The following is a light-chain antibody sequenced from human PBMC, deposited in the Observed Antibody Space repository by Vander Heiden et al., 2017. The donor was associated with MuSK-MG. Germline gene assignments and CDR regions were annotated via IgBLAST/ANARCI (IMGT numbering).Light chain of an antibody. CDR1: QGFTKH. CDR2: ATS. CDR3: QQSNSTPWT. Sequence: TQMTQSPSPCPASVGEGATITCRPGQGFTKHLTWYQQKPGKGLKLLIYATSSLKSGVPSRFSGSGSGTDFTLTISSLQPEDFATYYCQQSNSTPWTFGQGTKVEIK. J-gene: IGKJ1*01. V-gene: IGKV1-39*01.